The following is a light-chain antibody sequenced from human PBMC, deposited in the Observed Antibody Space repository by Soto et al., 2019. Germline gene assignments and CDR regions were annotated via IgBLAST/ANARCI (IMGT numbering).Light chain of an antibody. CDR3: QQYNSYSPT. J-gene: IGKJ5*01. V-gene: IGKV1-5*03. Sequence: DIQMTQSPSTLSGSVGDRVTITCRASQSISTWLAWYQQEPGKAPKLLIHKASSLQSGVPSRFSGSGSGTDFTLTISSLHPDDFATYYCQQYNSYSPTFGQGTRLEIK. CDR2: KAS. CDR1: QSISTW.